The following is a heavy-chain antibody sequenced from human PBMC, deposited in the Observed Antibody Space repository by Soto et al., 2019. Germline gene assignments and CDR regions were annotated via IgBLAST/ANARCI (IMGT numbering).Heavy chain of an antibody. V-gene: IGHV4-61*01. CDR3: ARDRRGRADGFIYYYGMEV. CDR2: IFDAATA. Sequence: QVQLQESGPGLMKPSGTLSLICSVSGESVGRGTNYWSWVRQAPGRGLGRIGYIFDAATAIYNPSFESRVSISLDAAKNQVSLKLTSVTAADTAIYYCARDRRGRADGFIYYYGMEVWGQGTSVTVSS. CDR1: GESVGRGTNY. J-gene: IGHJ6*02. D-gene: IGHD6-13*01.